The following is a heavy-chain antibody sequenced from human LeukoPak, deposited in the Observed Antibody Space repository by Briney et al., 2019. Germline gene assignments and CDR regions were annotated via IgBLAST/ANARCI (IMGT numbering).Heavy chain of an antibody. Sequence: GGSLRLSCAASGITLSSYGMHWVRQAPGKGLEWVAVISYDGSNKYYADSVKGRFTISRDNSKNSLYLQMNSLRAEDTAVYYCARDIRRDSSGYSHWGQGTLVTVSS. D-gene: IGHD3-22*01. CDR2: ISYDGSNK. CDR3: ARDIRRDSSGYSH. J-gene: IGHJ4*02. CDR1: GITLSSYG. V-gene: IGHV3-33*05.